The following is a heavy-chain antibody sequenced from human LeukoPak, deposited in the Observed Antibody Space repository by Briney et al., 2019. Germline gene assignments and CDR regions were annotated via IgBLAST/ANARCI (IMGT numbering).Heavy chain of an antibody. D-gene: IGHD5-18*01. J-gene: IGHJ4*02. CDR3: ARGYAYGPDYYFDY. CDR2: IYYSGST. CDR1: GGSISNYY. V-gene: IGHV4-59*01. Sequence: KPSETLSLTCSFSGGSISNYYWSWVRQPPGKGLEWIGYIYYSGSTDYNPSLKSRVTISIDTSKNHFSLRLSSVTVADTASYYCARGYAYGPDYYFDYWGQGTLVTVSS.